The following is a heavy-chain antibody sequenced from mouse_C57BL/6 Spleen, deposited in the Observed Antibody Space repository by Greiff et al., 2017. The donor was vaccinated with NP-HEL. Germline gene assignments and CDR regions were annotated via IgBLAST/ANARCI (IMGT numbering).Heavy chain of an antibody. J-gene: IGHJ4*01. CDR2: ISSVGSYT. Sequence: EVQGVESGGDLVKPGGSLKLSCAASGFTFSSYGMSWVRQTPDKRLEWVATISSVGSYTYYPDSVKGRFTISRDNAKNTLYLQMSSLKSEDTAMYYCARHEDGNDAMDYWGQGTSVTVAS. V-gene: IGHV5-6*01. CDR3: ARHEDGNDAMDY. CDR1: GFTFSSYG.